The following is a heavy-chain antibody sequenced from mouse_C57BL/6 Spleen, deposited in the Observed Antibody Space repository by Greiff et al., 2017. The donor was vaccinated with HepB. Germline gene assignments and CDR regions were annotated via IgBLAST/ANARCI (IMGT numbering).Heavy chain of an antibody. J-gene: IGHJ2*01. Sequence: VQLQESGPELVKPGASVKISCKASGYAFSSSWMNWVKQRPGKGLEWIGRIYPGDGDTNYNGKFKGKATLTADKSSSTAYMQLSSLTSEDSAVYFCARSAYDYGGGFFDYWGQGTTLTVSS. V-gene: IGHV1-82*01. CDR1: GYAFSSSW. D-gene: IGHD2-4*01. CDR2: IYPGDGDT. CDR3: ARSAYDYGGGFFDY.